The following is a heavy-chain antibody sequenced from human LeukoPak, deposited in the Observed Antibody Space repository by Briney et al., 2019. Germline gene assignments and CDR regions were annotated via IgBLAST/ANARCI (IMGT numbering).Heavy chain of an antibody. CDR2: MFYSGRT. CDR3: ARVRDPNYYYYYMDV. J-gene: IGHJ6*03. Sequence: SETLSLTWNVSGDSISSYYWSWIRQPPGKGLEWIGFMFYSGRTDYNPSLKSRITISVDTSKNQFSLKLSSVTAADTAVYYCARVRDPNYYYYYMDVWGKGTTVTVSS. V-gene: IGHV4-59*01. CDR1: GDSISSYY.